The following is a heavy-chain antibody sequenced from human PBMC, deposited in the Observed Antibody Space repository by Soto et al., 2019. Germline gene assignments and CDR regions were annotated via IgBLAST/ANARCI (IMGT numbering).Heavy chain of an antibody. V-gene: IGHV3-23*01. Sequence: GWSLRLSCAAARFTFSNYAMTWVRQAPGKGLEWVSAVSGSGGSTFYADSVKGRFAISRDNSKKTLYLQMNSLRAEDTAVYYCAKFSATSVYDISSAPDYWGQGTLVTVSS. CDR2: VSGSGGST. J-gene: IGHJ4*02. CDR1: RFTFSNYA. D-gene: IGHD6-6*01. CDR3: AKFSATSVYDISSAPDY.